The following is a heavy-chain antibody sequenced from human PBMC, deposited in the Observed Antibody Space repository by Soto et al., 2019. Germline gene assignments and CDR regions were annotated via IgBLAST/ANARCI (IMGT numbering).Heavy chain of an antibody. V-gene: IGHV1-18*01. CDR3: AGDYEAGGQLGGGFDF. CDR1: GYTFTRFG. Sequence: QVQLVQSGTEVKKPGASVKVSCKASGYTFTRFGINWVRQAPGQGLEWMGWISGHNGNTHSAQNFQGRVTVTTDTSMNTAYMDLRSLSSDDTAVYYCAGDYEAGGQLGGGFDFWGQGTLVTVSS. D-gene: IGHD6-6*01. CDR2: ISGHNGNT. J-gene: IGHJ4*02.